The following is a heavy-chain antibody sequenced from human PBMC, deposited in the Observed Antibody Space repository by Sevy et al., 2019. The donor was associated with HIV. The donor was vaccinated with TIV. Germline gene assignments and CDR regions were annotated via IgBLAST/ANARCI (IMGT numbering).Heavy chain of an antibody. D-gene: IGHD2-2*01. CDR3: ARGRQAYVVVVPSTVPFDY. J-gene: IGHJ4*02. CDR2: INHTGSL. V-gene: IGHV4-34*01. Sequence: SETLSLTCAVSGGSFSGYFWNWIRQSPGKGLEWIGEINHTGSLKYNPSLKSRVTISVDASKSQWSLHLRSVTAADTAVYYCARGRQAYVVVVPSTVPFDYWGRGTLVTVSS. CDR1: GGSFSGYF.